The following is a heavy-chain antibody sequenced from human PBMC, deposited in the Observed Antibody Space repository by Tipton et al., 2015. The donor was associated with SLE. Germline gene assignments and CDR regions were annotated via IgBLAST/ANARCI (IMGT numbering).Heavy chain of an antibody. CDR1: GGSFSGYY. D-gene: IGHD3-9*01. Sequence: LRLSCAVYGGSFSGYYWNWIRQPPGKGLEWIGEVNHSGSTNCNPSLKSRVTISVDTSKNQFSLKLSSVTAADTAVYYCARVKLVRYFDWLPDAFDIWGQGTMVTVSS. CDR2: VNHSGST. CDR3: ARVKLVRYFDWLPDAFDI. V-gene: IGHV4-34*01. J-gene: IGHJ3*02.